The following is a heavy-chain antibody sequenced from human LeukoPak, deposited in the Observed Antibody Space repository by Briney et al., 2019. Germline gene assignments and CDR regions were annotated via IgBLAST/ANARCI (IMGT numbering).Heavy chain of an antibody. CDR3: ARGRYCSADICSGGDAFDI. D-gene: IGHD2-15*01. V-gene: IGHV4-4*07. CDR1: GGSINNYY. J-gene: IGHJ3*02. CDR2: IYTRGST. Sequence: SSETLSLTCTVSGGSINNYYWSWIRQPAGKGLEWIGRIYTRGSTNYTPSLKSRVTMSVDTSKNQFSLKLSSVTAADTAVYYCARGRYCSADICSGGDAFDIWGQGTMVSVSS.